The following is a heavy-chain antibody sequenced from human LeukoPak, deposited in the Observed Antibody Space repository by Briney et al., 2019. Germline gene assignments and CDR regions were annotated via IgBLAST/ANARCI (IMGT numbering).Heavy chain of an antibody. CDR3: VRHNAARAFDI. J-gene: IGHJ3*02. V-gene: IGHV3-74*03. CDR1: GFTFSSFW. D-gene: IGHD1-1*01. CDR2: VSDDGSTT. Sequence: GGSLRLSCAASGFTFSSFWMHWVHQAPGKGLVWVSRVSDDGSTTTYADSVKGRFTISRDNAKNTLYLQMNSLRPEDTAVYYCVRHNAARAFDIWGQGTMVIVSS.